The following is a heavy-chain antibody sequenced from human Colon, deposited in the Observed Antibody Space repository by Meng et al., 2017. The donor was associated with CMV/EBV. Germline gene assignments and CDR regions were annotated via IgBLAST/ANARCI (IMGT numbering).Heavy chain of an antibody. V-gene: IGHV3-11*01. J-gene: IGHJ4*02. Sequence: GESLKISCAASGFTFTNYAMSWVRQAPGKGLEWVSYISSSGNNIHYADSVRGRFTISRDNAKNSLYLQMNSLRLEDTALYYCAKDLSKFASLPMDFWGQGTPVTVSS. CDR1: GFTFTNYA. CDR2: ISSSGNNI. D-gene: IGHD3-16*01. CDR3: AKDLSKFASLPMDF.